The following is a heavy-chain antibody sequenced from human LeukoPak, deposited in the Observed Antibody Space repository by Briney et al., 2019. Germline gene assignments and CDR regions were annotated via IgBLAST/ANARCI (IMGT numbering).Heavy chain of an antibody. Sequence: ASVKVSCKASGYTFTGYYMHWVRQAPGQGLEWMGWINPNSGGTNYVRKFQGRVTMTRDTSISTAYMELSRLRSDDTDVYYCARDPLAYCGGDCLNWFDPWGQGTLVTVSS. CDR3: ARDPLAYCGGDCLNWFDP. CDR2: INPNSGGT. CDR1: GYTFTGYY. V-gene: IGHV1-2*02. J-gene: IGHJ5*02. D-gene: IGHD2-21*02.